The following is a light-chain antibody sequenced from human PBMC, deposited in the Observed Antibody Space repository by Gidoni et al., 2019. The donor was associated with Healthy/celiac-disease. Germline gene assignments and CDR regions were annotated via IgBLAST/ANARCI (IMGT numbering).Light chain of an antibody. CDR1: QSLLHSNGYNY. V-gene: IGKV2-28*01. J-gene: IGKJ2*01. CDR2: WGS. Sequence: VMTPSPLSLPVTPGEPASISCRSSQSLLHSNGYNYLDWYLQKPGQSPQLLIYWGSNRASGVPDRFSGSGSGTDFTLKISRVEAEDVGVYYCMQALQTRYTFGQGTKLEIK. CDR3: MQALQTRYT.